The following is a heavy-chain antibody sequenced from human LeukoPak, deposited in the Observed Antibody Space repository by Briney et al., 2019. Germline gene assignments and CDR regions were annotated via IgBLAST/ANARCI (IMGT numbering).Heavy chain of an antibody. CDR1: GFTVSSNY. J-gene: IGHJ3*02. Sequence: GGSLRLSCAASGFTVSSNYMSWVRQAPGKGLEWVSVIYSGGSTYYADSVKGRFTISRDNSKNTLYLQMNSLRAEGTAVYYCARLRVDYVWGSYRSGAFDIWGQGTMVTVSS. D-gene: IGHD3-16*02. CDR2: IYSGGST. V-gene: IGHV3-53*01. CDR3: ARLRVDYVWGSYRSGAFDI.